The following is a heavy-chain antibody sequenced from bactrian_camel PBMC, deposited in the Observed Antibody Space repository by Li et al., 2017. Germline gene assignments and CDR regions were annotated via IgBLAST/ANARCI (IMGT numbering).Heavy chain of an antibody. J-gene: IGHJ4*01. CDR1: GFTFSNYY. D-gene: IGHD3*01. V-gene: IGHV3S40*01. CDR2: IGGPGTTT. Sequence: VQLVESGGGPVQAGGSLRLTCQASGFTFSNYYMSWVRQAPGKGLEWVSSIGGPGTTTYYADSVKDRFTVSRDNSKNTVHLQMNNVKTEDTAMYYCVKGNGRWVYEFMYLGQGTQVTVS. CDR3: VKGNGRWVYEFMY.